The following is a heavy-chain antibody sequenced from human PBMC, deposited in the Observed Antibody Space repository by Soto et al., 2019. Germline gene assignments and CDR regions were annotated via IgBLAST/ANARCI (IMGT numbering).Heavy chain of an antibody. CDR1: GGSFSGYY. CDR2: INHSGST. J-gene: IGHJ6*02. D-gene: IGHD1-7*01. CDR3: ARNGIRYNWSYYYYYYGMDV. Sequence: SETLSLTCAVYGGSFSGYYWSWIRQPPGKGLEWIGEINHSGSTNYNPSLKSRVTISVDTSKNQFSLKLSSVTAADTAVYYCARNGIRYNWSYYYYYYGMDVWGQGTTVTVSS. V-gene: IGHV4-34*01.